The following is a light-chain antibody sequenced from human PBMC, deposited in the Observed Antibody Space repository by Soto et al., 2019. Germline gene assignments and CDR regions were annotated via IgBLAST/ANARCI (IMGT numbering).Light chain of an antibody. CDR2: DAS. CDR3: QQYSSYST. Sequence: DIQMTQSPSSLSASVGDRVTITCRASQSISNYLNWYQQKPGKAPKLLIYDASTLESGVPSRFSGGGFGTDFTLTISSLQPDDFATYYCQQYSSYSTFGQGTKVEMK. CDR1: QSISNY. J-gene: IGKJ1*01. V-gene: IGKV1-5*01.